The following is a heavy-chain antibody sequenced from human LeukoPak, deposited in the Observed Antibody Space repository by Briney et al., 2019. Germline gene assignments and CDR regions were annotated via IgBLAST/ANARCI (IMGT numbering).Heavy chain of an antibody. CDR2: IWYDGSNK. D-gene: IGHD2-15*01. CDR3: ARGGGYPRFDP. Sequence: PGGSLRLSCAAAAFTFSSYGMHWVRQAPGKGLEWVAVIWYDGSNKYYADSVKGRFTISRDNSKNTLYLQMNSLRAEDTAVYYCARGGGYPRFDPWGQGTLVTVSS. V-gene: IGHV3-33*01. CDR1: AFTFSSYG. J-gene: IGHJ5*02.